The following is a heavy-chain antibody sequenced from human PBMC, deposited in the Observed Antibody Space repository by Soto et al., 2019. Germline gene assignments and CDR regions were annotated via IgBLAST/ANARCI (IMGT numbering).Heavy chain of an antibody. CDR2: ISYDVSNK. CDR1: GFTFSSYG. V-gene: IGHV3-30*18. CDR3: AKEIVARMVDYYYGMDV. Sequence: PGGSLRLSCAASGFTFSSYGMHRVRQAPGKGLEWVAVISYDVSNKYYIDYVKGRFTISRDNSKNTLYLQMNSLRAEDTAVYYCAKEIVARMVDYYYGMDVWGQGTTVTVSS. D-gene: IGHD5-12*01. J-gene: IGHJ6*02.